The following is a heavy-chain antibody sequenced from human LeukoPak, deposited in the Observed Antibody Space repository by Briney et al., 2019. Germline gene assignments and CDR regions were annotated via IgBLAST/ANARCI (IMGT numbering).Heavy chain of an antibody. Sequence: GSVRLSCAASGFTFSSYSMNWVRQAPGTCLESVSSISSISSYIYCADSVKGRFTISRDNAKNPLYLQMNSLRAEDTAVYYCARAPLYYDSSGFDYWGQGTLVTVSS. J-gene: IGHJ4*02. CDR1: GFTFSSYS. D-gene: IGHD3-22*01. CDR3: ARAPLYYDSSGFDY. V-gene: IGHV3-21*01. CDR2: ISSISSYI.